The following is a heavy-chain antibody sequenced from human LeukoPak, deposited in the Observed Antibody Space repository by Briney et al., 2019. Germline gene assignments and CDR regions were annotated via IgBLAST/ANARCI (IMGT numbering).Heavy chain of an antibody. CDR2: FDPEDGET. CDR3: ATGSRRYCGGGSCYSNLGFDP. J-gene: IGHJ5*02. V-gene: IGHV1-24*01. Sequence: ASVKVSCKVSGYTLTELSMHWVRQAPGKGLEWMGGFDPEDGETIYAQKFQGRVTMTEDTSTDTAYMELSSLRSEDTAVYYCATGSRRYCGGGSCYSNLGFDPWGRGTLLTVSS. CDR1: GYTLTELS. D-gene: IGHD2-15*01.